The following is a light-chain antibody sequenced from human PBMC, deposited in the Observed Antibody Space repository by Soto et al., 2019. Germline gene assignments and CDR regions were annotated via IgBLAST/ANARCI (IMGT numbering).Light chain of an antibody. CDR1: QSVSGSY. CDR3: QQYGDSLT. V-gene: IGKV3-20*01. Sequence: DIVLTQSPGTLSLSPGERATLSCRASQSVSGSYLAWYQHKPGQAPRLLIYGASSRATGIPDRYSGSGSGTDFIFTISRLEPEDCAVYYCQQYGDSLTFGGGTKVEIK. J-gene: IGKJ4*01. CDR2: GAS.